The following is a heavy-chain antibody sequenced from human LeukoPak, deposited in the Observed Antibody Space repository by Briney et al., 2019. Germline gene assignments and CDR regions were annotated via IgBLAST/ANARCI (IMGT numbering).Heavy chain of an antibody. V-gene: IGHV4-4*07. CDR3: AKGSGYDGRDFHY. CDR1: GGSIGSYY. CDR2: IYTSGST. J-gene: IGHJ4*02. Sequence: SETLSLTCTVSGGSIGSYYRSWIRQPAGKGLEWIGRIYTSGSTNYNPSLKRRVTMSVDTSKNQSSLKLSSVTAADTAVYYCAKGSGYDGRDFHYWGQGTLVTVSS. D-gene: IGHD5-12*01.